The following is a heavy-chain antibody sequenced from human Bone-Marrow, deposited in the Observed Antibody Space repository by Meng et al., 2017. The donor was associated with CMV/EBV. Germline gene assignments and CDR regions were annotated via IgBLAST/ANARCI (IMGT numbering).Heavy chain of an antibody. J-gene: IGHJ3*02. CDR3: ARDLTGAGDAFDI. D-gene: IGHD7-27*01. CDR2: ISYDGSNK. Sequence: GESLKISCAASGFTFSSYAMHWVRQAPGKGLEWVAVISYDGSNKYYADSVKGRFTISRDNSKNTLYLQMNSLRAEDTAVYYCARDLTGAGDAFDIWGQGTMVT. V-gene: IGHV3-30-3*01. CDR1: GFTFSSYA.